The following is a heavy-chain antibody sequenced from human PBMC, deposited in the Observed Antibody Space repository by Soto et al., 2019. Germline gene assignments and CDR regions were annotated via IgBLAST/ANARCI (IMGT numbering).Heavy chain of an antibody. D-gene: IGHD6-6*01. CDR1: GGSISSSGYY. CDR3: ATQESSSAAYSYGMDV. J-gene: IGHJ6*04. CDR2: IYYSGRT. Sequence: SETLSLTCTVSGGSISSSGYYWGWIRQPPGKGLEWIGNIYYSGRTFYNPSLKSRVTMSVGTSKNQFSLKLSSVTAADTAVYYCATQESSSAAYSYGMDVWGEGTPVTVSS. V-gene: IGHV4-39*01.